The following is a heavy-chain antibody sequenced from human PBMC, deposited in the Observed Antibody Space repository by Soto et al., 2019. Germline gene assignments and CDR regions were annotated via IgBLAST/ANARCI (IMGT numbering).Heavy chain of an antibody. CDR1: GGTFSSYT. CDR3: ARRPDYYDSSGYGGAAFDI. D-gene: IGHD3-22*01. Sequence: QVQLVQSGAEVKKPGSSVKVSCKASGGTFSSYTISWVRQAPGQGLEWMGRIIPIPGIANYAQKFQGRVTITADKSTSTAYMELSSLRSEDTAVYYCARRPDYYDSSGYGGAAFDIWGQGTMVTVSS. J-gene: IGHJ3*02. V-gene: IGHV1-69*02. CDR2: IIPIPGIA.